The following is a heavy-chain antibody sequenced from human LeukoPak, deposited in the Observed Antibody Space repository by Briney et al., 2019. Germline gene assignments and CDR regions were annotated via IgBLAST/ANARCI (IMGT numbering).Heavy chain of an antibody. V-gene: IGHV4-4*02. CDR3: ARVPVKESNYYYGMDV. CDR1: GGSISSSNW. CDR2: IYHSGST. D-gene: IGHD4-23*01. J-gene: IGHJ6*02. Sequence: PSETLSLTCAVSGGSISSSNWWSWVRQPPGKGLEWLGEIYHSGSTNYNPSLKSRVTISVDKSKNQFSLKLSSVTAADTAVYYCARVPVKESNYYYGMDVWGQGTTVTVSS.